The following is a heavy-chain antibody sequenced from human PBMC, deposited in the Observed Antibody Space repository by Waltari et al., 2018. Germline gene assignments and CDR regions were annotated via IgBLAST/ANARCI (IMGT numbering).Heavy chain of an antibody. V-gene: IGHV4-61*02. CDR1: GGSISHLNFY. J-gene: IGHJ6*02. D-gene: IGHD5-18*01. Sequence: QVQLQESGPGLAKASQTLSLTCAVSGGSISHLNFYWSWIRQPAGKGLEWIGRIYRSGVTDYNHSLRGRATMFLDMSKNQFSLTVDSLIAADTAVYYCAVSPDTATSRAAFHFWGPGTTVSVSS. CDR2: IYRSGVT. CDR3: AVSPDTATSRAAFHF.